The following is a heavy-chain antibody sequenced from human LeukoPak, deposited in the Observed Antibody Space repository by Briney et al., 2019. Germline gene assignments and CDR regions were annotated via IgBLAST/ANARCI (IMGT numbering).Heavy chain of an antibody. J-gene: IGHJ3*02. V-gene: IGHV3-9*01. Sequence: GGSLRLSCPASGFTFDDYAVHWVRQAPGKGLEWVSGISWNSGSIGYADSVKGRFTISRDNAKNSLYLQMNSLRAEDTALYYCAKDTGSYSSSVTGGAFDIWGQGTMVTVSS. CDR1: GFTFDDYA. CDR3: AKDTGSYSSSVTGGAFDI. CDR2: ISWNSGSI. D-gene: IGHD6-13*01.